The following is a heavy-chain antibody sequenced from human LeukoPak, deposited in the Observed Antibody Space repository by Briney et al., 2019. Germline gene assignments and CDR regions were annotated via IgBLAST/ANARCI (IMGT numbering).Heavy chain of an antibody. D-gene: IGHD3-22*01. CDR1: GFTFSNAW. CDR3: ATSPGYYDSSPFDY. CDR2: IESRTDGETT. V-gene: IGHV3-15*04. Sequence: GGSLRLSCEASGFTFSNAWMNWVRQAPGKGLEWLGRIESRTDGETTDYLGLVRGRFTISRDDSINTLYLQMDSLRTEDTAVYYCATSPGYYDSSPFDYWGRGTLVTVSS. J-gene: IGHJ4*02.